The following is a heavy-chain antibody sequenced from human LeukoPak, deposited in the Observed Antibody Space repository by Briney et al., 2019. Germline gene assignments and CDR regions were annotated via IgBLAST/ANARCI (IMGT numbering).Heavy chain of an antibody. V-gene: IGHV3-30*18. Sequence: QPGGFLRLSCAASGFTFSSYGMHWVRQVPGKGLEWVAVISYDGSNKYYADSVKGRFTISRDNSKNTLYLQMNSLRAEDTAVYYCAKDGGLRLDYWGQGTLVTVSS. J-gene: IGHJ4*02. CDR2: ISYDGSNK. D-gene: IGHD4-17*01. CDR3: AKDGGLRLDY. CDR1: GFTFSSYG.